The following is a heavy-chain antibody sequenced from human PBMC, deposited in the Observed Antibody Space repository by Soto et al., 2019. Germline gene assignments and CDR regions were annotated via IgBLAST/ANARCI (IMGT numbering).Heavy chain of an antibody. J-gene: IGHJ4*02. CDR1: GFTLSTDS. V-gene: IGHV3-48*02. Sequence: EVQLVESGGGLVQPGGSLRLSCVASGFTLSTDSINWVRQAPGKGLEWVAHISTSGATRYYADSVKGRFTISRDNAKTSLYLQMDSLRNEDTAVYYCARFFGSGFDYWGQGTLVTVSS. D-gene: IGHD6-19*01. CDR3: ARFFGSGFDY. CDR2: ISTSGATR.